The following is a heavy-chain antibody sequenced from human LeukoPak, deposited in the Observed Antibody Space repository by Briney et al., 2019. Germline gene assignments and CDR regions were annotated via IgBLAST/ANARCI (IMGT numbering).Heavy chain of an antibody. CDR3: ARGGSAAKYYFDS. V-gene: IGHV4-59*11. Sequence: SETLSLTCTVSNDSISPLYWGWIRQPPGKGLEFIGYIFYSGTTNFSPSLKSRVTPSVDTSKNQFSLRLNSVTAADTAVYYCARGGSAAKYYFDSWGQGTLVTVSS. D-gene: IGHD6-13*01. CDR2: IFYSGTT. CDR1: NDSISPLY. J-gene: IGHJ4*02.